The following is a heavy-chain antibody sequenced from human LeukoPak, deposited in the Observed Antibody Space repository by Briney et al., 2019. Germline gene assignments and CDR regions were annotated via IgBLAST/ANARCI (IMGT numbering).Heavy chain of an antibody. Sequence: KPSETLSLTCTVSGYSISSGYCWGWIRQPPGKGLEWIGSIYHSGSTYYNPSLKSRVTISVDTSKNQFSLKLSSVTAADTAVYYCVTGSDYGYYYYYMDVWGKGTTVTVSS. V-gene: IGHV4-38-2*02. J-gene: IGHJ6*03. CDR3: VTGSDYGYYYYYMDV. CDR2: IYHSGST. D-gene: IGHD4-17*01. CDR1: GYSISSGYC.